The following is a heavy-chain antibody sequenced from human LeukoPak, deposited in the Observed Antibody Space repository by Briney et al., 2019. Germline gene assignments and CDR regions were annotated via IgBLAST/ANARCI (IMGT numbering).Heavy chain of an antibody. CDR2: ISGSGGST. J-gene: IGHJ4*02. D-gene: IGHD3-10*01. V-gene: IGHV3-23*01. Sequence: PGGSLRLSCAASGFTFSSYVISWVRQAPGKGLEWVSGISGSGGSTYYADSVKGRFTISRDNSKNTLYLQMNSLRAEDTAVYYCAKWSQLLWFGESDYWGQGTLVTVSS. CDR1: GFTFSSYV. CDR3: AKWSQLLWFGESDY.